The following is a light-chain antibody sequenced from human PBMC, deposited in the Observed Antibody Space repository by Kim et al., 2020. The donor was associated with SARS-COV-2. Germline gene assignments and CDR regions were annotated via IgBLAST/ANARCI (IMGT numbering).Light chain of an antibody. CDR3: QHYSRFPYT. V-gene: IGKV1-5*03. CDR2: LAS. J-gene: IGKJ2*01. CDR1: ENIGTW. Sequence: SASVEHRLTITCRASENIGTWLAWYQQKPGRAPSLLIYLASTLESGVPSRFSGTGSGTEFSLSITSLQPDDFATYYCQHYSRFPYTFGQGTKLEI.